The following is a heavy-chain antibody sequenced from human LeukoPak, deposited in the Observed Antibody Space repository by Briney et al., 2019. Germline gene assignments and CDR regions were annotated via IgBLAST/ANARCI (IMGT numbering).Heavy chain of an antibody. Sequence: AGGSLRLSWAASGFTFSNYWMNWVRQAPGKGLEWVANIKEDGSEKYYVDSLKGRFTISRDNGKNSLYLEMNSLRAEDTAVYYCARWSLGARDFDYWGQGTLVTVSS. D-gene: IGHD1-26*01. V-gene: IGHV3-7*01. CDR1: GFTFSNYW. CDR2: IKEDGSEK. J-gene: IGHJ4*02. CDR3: ARWSLGARDFDY.